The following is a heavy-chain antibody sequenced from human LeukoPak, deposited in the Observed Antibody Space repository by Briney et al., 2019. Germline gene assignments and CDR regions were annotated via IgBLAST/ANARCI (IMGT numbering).Heavy chain of an antibody. CDR2: FSETNSGI. CDR3: AKVVQTGNSMFDY. D-gene: IGHD2/OR15-2a*01. CDR1: GFTFTSYS. V-gene: IGHV3-23*01. Sequence: GGSLRLSCAASGFTFTSYSMNWVRQAPGKGLEWVSGFSETNSGIYYADSVKGRFTISRDNSRNTLYLQMNSLGVEDTAIYFCAKVVQTGNSMFDYWGQGALVTVSS. J-gene: IGHJ4*01.